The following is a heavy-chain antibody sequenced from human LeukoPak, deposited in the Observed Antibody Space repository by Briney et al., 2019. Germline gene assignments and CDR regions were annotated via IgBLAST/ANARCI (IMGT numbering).Heavy chain of an antibody. D-gene: IGHD6-19*01. V-gene: IGHV3-23*01. CDR1: GFPFRSYA. CDR3: AKAFQWLAGLDY. Sequence: PGGSLRLSCAATGFPFRSYAMSWVRQAPGKGLERVSGISGSSDNTYYADSVKGRFTISRDNSKNTLYLQMISLGAEDTAVYYCAKAFQWLAGLDYWGLGTLVTVSS. CDR2: ISGSSDNT. J-gene: IGHJ4*02.